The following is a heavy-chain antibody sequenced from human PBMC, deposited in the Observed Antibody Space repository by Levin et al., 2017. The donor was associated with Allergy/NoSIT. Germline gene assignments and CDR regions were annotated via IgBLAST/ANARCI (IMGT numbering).Heavy chain of an antibody. CDR1: GYIFDNYW. J-gene: IGHJ3*01. D-gene: IGHD2-15*01. V-gene: IGHV5-51*01. CDR2: FSPGESHT. CDR3: ARSLVGWCSGGTCSGALDF. Sequence: GESLKISCKTSGYIFDNYWIAWVRQMPGRGLEWIGIFSPGESHTRYSPSFQGQATISVDRSITTAYLQLSSLKASDTAIYYCARSLVGWCSGGTCSGALDFWGQGTLVTVYS.